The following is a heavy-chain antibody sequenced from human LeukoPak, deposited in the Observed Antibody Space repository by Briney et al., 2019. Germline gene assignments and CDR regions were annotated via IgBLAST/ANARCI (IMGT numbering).Heavy chain of an antibody. V-gene: IGHV4-59*08. CDR2: IYYSGST. J-gene: IGHJ4*02. Sequence: SETLSLTCTVSGGSISSYYWSWIRQPPRKGLEWIGYIYYSGSTNYNPSLKSRVTISVDTSRNQFSLKLSSVTAADTALYYCARHLRQWLVPDYWGRGTLVTVSS. CDR3: ARHLRQWLVPDY. CDR1: GGSISSYY. D-gene: IGHD6-19*01.